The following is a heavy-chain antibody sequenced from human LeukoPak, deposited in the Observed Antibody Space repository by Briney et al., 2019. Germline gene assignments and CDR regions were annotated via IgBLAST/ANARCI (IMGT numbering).Heavy chain of an antibody. V-gene: IGHV3-64*01. D-gene: IGHD6-13*01. CDR3: ARSRLYSSSHGDY. Sequence: GGSLRLSCAASGFTFSSYAMHWVRQAPGKGLEYVSAISSNGGSTYYANSVKGRFTISRDNSKNTLYLQMGSLRAEDMAAYYCARSRLYSSSHGDYWGQGTLVTVSS. CDR2: ISSNGGST. J-gene: IGHJ4*02. CDR1: GFTFSSYA.